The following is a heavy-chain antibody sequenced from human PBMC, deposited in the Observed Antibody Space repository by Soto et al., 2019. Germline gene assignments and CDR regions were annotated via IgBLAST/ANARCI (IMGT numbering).Heavy chain of an antibody. J-gene: IGHJ5*02. CDR1: GYTFTGYY. D-gene: IGHD6-13*01. CDR3: ARGTPYEQQLVRGGFDT. Sequence: ASVKVSCKASGYTFTGYYMHWVRQAPGQGLEWMGWINPNSGGTNYAQKFQGRVTMTRDTSISTAYMELSRLRSDDTAVYYCARGTPYEQQLVRGGFDTWGQGTLVTVSS. CDR2: INPNSGGT. V-gene: IGHV1-2*02.